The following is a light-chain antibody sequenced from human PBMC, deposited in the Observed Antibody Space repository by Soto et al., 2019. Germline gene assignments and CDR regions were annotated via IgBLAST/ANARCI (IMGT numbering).Light chain of an antibody. CDR2: LGS. CDR3: MQALQTRIT. V-gene: IGKV2-28*01. Sequence: DIVMTQSPLSLSVTPGEPASISCSSSQSLLHSNWCNYLDWYLQKPGQSPQLLIYLGSNRASGVPDRFSGSGSGTDFTLKISRVEAEDVGVYYCMQALQTRITFGQGTRLEIK. CDR1: QSLLHSNWCNY. J-gene: IGKJ5*01.